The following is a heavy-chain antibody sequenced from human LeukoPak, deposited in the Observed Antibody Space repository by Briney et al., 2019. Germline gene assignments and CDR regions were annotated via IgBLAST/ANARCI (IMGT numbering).Heavy chain of an antibody. CDR1: GFAFSSYS. V-gene: IGHV3-21*01. J-gene: IGHJ4*02. CDR2: ISSSSSYI. CDR3: ASGRYCSGGSCYMDY. Sequence: GGSLRLSCAASGFAFSSYSMNWVRQAPGKGLEWVSSISSSSSYIYYADSVKGRFTISRDNAKNSLYLQMNSLRAEDTAVYYCASGRYCSGGSCYMDYWGQGTLVTVSS. D-gene: IGHD2-15*01.